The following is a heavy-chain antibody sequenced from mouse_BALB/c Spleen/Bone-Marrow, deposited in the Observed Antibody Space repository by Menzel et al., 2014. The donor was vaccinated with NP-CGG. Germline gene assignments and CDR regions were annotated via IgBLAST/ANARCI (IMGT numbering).Heavy chain of an antibody. D-gene: IGHD1-1*01. CDR2: ILPGSGTA. V-gene: IGHV1-9*01. CDR1: GYTFSNYW. J-gene: IGHJ2*01. CDR3: ARASVVPYYFDF. Sequence: VQLQQSGAELMKPGASVKISCKATGYTFSNYWIDWVKQRPGHGLEWIGEILPGSGTANYNEKFKGKATFTADTSSNTAHMQLSSLTSEDFALYYCARASVVPYYFDFWGQGTTLTVSS.